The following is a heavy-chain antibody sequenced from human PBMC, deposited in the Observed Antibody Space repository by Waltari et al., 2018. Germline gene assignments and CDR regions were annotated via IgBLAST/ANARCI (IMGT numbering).Heavy chain of an antibody. V-gene: IGHV3-30-3*01. D-gene: IGHD2-21*02. Sequence: QEQMVESGGGVVKPGRPLSLSCSISGCFFSNYAMNWVRQAPGKGLEGLAVISYDGSSKYYADSVKGRFSVSRDSFKNTVYLHMNGLRTEDTAVYYCARAVTGEDAFDMWGQGTMVTVSS. CDR3: ARAVTGEDAFDM. CDR1: GCFFSNYA. J-gene: IGHJ3*02. CDR2: ISYDGSSK.